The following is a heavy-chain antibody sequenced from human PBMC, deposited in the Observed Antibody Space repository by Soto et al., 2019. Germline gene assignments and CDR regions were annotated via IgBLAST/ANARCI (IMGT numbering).Heavy chain of an antibody. CDR2: LVDSGGDT. J-gene: IGHJ4*02. CDR1: GFTFSNYA. Sequence: GGSLSLSYSASGFTFSNYAMNWVRLAPGKRLEWFSSLVDSGGDTYYADSVKGRFTISRDNSKNTLYLQMNRLGVDDTAVYFCAKASTGRCSGVRCYPFDHWGQGTLVTVS. CDR3: AKASTGRCSGVRCYPFDH. D-gene: IGHD2-15*01. V-gene: IGHV3-23*01.